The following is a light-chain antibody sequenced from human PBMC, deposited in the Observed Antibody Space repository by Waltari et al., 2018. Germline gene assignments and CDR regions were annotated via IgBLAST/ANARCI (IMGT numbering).Light chain of an antibody. V-gene: IGKV1-6*01. CDR1: HDIRND. CDR3: LQDDSYPYT. CDR2: GAS. J-gene: IGKJ3*01. Sequence: AIQMTQSPSSLPASVGDRVTITCRASHDIRNDLAWYQQKPGRVPKLLIFGASSLQSGVPSRFSGSGSGTDFTLTISSLQPEDFATYYCLQDDSYPYTFGPGTKVDVK.